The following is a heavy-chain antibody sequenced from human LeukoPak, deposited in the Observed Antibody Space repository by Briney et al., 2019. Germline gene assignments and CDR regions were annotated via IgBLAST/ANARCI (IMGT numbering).Heavy chain of an antibody. CDR2: ISYDGSYE. CDR1: GFPFSSYP. V-gene: IGHV3-30*07. CDR3: AKRGVVIRVILVGFHKEAYYFDS. J-gene: IGHJ4*02. D-gene: IGHD3-22*01. Sequence: GRSLRLSCAASGFPFSSYPMHWVRQAPGKGLEWVAVISYDGSYENYADSVKGRFTISRDNSKSTLYLQMNSLRAEDTAVYFCAKRGVVIRVILVGFHKEAYYFDSWGQGALVTVSS.